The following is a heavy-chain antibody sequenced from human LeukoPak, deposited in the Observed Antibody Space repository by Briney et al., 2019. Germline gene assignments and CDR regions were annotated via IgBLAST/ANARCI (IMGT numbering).Heavy chain of an antibody. J-gene: IGHJ4*02. CDR1: GFTFSSYA. D-gene: IGHD1-26*01. Sequence: GGSLRLSCAASGFTFSSYAMSWVRQAPGEGLEWVSAISGSGGRPYYADSVKGRFTIYRDNFKNTLYLQMNSLRAEETAVYYCAKRPPGVGAIVEHDYCGQGNLVTAS. CDR3: AKRPPGVGAIVEHDY. V-gene: IGHV3-23*01. CDR2: ISGSGGRP.